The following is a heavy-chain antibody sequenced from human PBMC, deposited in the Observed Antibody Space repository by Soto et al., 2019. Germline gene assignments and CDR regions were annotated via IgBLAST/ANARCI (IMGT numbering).Heavy chain of an antibody. CDR1: GFTFSSYA. D-gene: IGHD3-10*01. CDR3: SKDQIYRIITMVRGVSLFYFDY. Sequence: GGSLRLSCAASGFTFSSYAMSWVRQAPGKGLEWVSAISGSGGSTYYADSVKGRFTISRDNSKNTLYLQINSLRAEDTAVYYFSKDQIYRIITMVRGVSLFYFDYWGQGTLVTVSS. V-gene: IGHV3-23*01. CDR2: ISGSGGST. J-gene: IGHJ4*02.